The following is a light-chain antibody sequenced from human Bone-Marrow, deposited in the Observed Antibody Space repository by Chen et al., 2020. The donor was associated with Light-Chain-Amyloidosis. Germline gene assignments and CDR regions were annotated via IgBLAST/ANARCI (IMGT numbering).Light chain of an antibody. Sequence: QSALAQPASVSGSPGQSITISCTGTSSDIGAYNYVSWYQHLPGKAPKLIIYEVSHRPSGVSNRFSGSKSRNRASLTISGLQAEDEAHYYCSSYTDTNSVIFGGGTELTVL. CDR1: SSDIGAYNY. CDR3: SSYTDTNSVI. CDR2: EVS. J-gene: IGLJ2*01. V-gene: IGLV2-14*01.